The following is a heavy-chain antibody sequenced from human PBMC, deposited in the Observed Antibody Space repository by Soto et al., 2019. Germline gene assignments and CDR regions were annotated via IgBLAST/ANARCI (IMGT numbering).Heavy chain of an antibody. CDR2: INPSGGST. D-gene: IGHD1-1*01. J-gene: IGHJ4*02. CDR1: GYTFTSYY. Sequence: QVQLVQSGAEVKKPGASVKVSCKASGYTFTSYYFHWVRQAPGQGLEWVGLINPSGGSTTYARKFQGRVTTTRDASTRTVYMELSSLRSEDTAVYFCASSNWNDVSYFDYRGQGTLVTVSS. V-gene: IGHV1-46*01. CDR3: ASSNWNDVSYFDY.